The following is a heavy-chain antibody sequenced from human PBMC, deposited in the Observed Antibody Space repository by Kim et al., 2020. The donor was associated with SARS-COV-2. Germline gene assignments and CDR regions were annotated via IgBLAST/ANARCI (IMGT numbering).Heavy chain of an antibody. CDR2: ISCDGSDK. Sequence: GGSLRLSCAASGFTFGAYRMHWVRQAPGKGLEWTTIISCDGSDKNYVDSVQGRFTISRDNSKNTLSMQMNSLRPEDTAVYFCAREGYYASGSPFDLWGQGTLV. V-gene: IGHV3-30*01. D-gene: IGHD3-10*01. J-gene: IGHJ4*02. CDR3: AREGYYASGSPFDL. CDR1: GFTFGAYR.